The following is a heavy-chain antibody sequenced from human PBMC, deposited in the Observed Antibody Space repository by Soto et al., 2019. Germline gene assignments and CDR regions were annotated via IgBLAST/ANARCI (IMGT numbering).Heavy chain of an antibody. Sequence: EVQLLESGGGLRQPGGSLRLSCEASRFSVSVFAMSWVRQAPGKGLEWVSTMKTTGKKYYADYVKGRFIISSDNSKNTLFLQMNSLRVEDTAVYYCARPYGPLAFDHWGQGTLVTVSS. J-gene: IGHJ4*02. V-gene: IGHV3-23*01. D-gene: IGHD3-10*01. CDR1: RFSVSVFA. CDR3: ARPYGPLAFDH. CDR2: MKTTGKK.